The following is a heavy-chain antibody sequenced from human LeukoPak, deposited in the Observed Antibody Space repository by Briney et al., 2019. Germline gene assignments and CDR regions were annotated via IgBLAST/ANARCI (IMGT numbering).Heavy chain of an antibody. V-gene: IGHV3-11*06. CDR1: GFTFSDYY. J-gene: IGHJ4*02. D-gene: IGHD2-21*01. Sequence: GGSLRLSCAASGFTFSDYYVSWIRQAPGKGLEWVSYISSSSSYTNYADSVKGRFTISRDNAKNSLYLQMNSLRDEDTAVYYCARDPPYSDWGQGTLVTVSS. CDR2: ISSSSSYT. CDR3: ARDPPYSD.